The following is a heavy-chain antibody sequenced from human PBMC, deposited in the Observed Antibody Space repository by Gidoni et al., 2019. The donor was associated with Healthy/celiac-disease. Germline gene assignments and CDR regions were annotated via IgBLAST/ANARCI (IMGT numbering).Heavy chain of an antibody. J-gene: IGHJ6*02. CDR2: IWYDGINK. Sequence: QVQLVESGGGVVQPGRSLGLSCAASGFTFSSYGMHWVRQAPGKGLEWVAVIWYDGINKYYADSVKGRFTISRDNSKNTLYLQMNSLRAEDTAVYYCARERAAIRDYYYGMDVWGQGTTVTVSS. CDR3: ARERAAIRDYYYGMDV. V-gene: IGHV3-33*01. D-gene: IGHD6-13*01. CDR1: GFTFSSYG.